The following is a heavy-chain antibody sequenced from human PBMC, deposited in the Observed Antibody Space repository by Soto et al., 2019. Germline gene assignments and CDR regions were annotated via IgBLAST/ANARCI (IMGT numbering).Heavy chain of an antibody. J-gene: IGHJ2*01. CDR3: AKLGPITRSSGWYGGGWYFDL. CDR2: ISWNSGSI. CDR1: GFTFGGYA. D-gene: IGHD6-19*01. Sequence: GGSLRLSCAASGFTFGGYAMSWVRQAPGKGLEWVSAISWNSGSIYYADSVKGRFTISRDNAKNSLYLQMNSLRAEDTALYYCAKLGPITRSSGWYGGGWYFDLWGRGTLVTVSS. V-gene: IGHV3-9*01.